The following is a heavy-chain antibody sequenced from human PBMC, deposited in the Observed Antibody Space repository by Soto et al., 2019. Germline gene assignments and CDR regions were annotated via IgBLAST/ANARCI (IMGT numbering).Heavy chain of an antibody. CDR1: GGTFSSYA. Sequence: QVQLVQSGAEVKKPGSSVKVSCKASGGTFSSYAISWVRQARGQGLEWMGGIIPIFGTANYAQKFQGRVTITADESTSTAYMELSSLRSEDTAVYYCAREGIYCSGGSCYSEDWFDPWGQGTLVTVSS. V-gene: IGHV1-69*01. J-gene: IGHJ5*02. D-gene: IGHD2-15*01. CDR2: IIPIFGTA. CDR3: AREGIYCSGGSCYSEDWFDP.